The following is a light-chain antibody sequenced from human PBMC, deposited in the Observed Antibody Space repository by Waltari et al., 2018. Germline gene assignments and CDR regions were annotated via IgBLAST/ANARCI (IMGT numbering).Light chain of an antibody. Sequence: QSALTQPPSVSGSPGHSVTISCAGTNSNVGLYNRVSWYQQSPGTAPKLIVYQVSNRPSGVPDRFSGSKSGSTASLTISGLQAEDEADYYCYSYTTSGIYVFGTGTKVSVL. CDR1: NSNVGLYNR. CDR2: QVS. V-gene: IGLV2-18*02. CDR3: YSYTTSGIYV. J-gene: IGLJ1*01.